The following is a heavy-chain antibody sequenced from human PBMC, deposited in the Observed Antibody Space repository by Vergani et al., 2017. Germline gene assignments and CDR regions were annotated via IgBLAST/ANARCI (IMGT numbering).Heavy chain of an antibody. D-gene: IGHD6-19*01. J-gene: IGHJ6*03. CDR3: ARYSSGWYRHYYYMDV. CDR2: IDPSDSYT. CDR1: GYSFTSYW. Sequence: EVQLVQSGAEVKTPGESLRISCKGSGYSFTSYWISWVRQMPGKGLEWMGRIDPSDSYTNYSLSFQGHVTISADKSISTAYLQWSSLKASDTAMYYCARYSSGWYRHYYYMDVWGKGTTVTVSS. V-gene: IGHV5-10-1*03.